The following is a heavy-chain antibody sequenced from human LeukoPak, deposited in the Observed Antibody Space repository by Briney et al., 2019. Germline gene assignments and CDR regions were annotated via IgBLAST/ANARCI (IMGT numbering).Heavy chain of an antibody. CDR3: ASSDGSGEISY. Sequence: GGSLRLSCAASGFTFSDHYMGWIREAPGKGLEWVSYISSSGSIIYYADSVKGRFTISRDNAKNSLYLQMNSLRAKDTAVYYCASSDGSGEISYWGQGTLVTVSS. V-gene: IGHV3-11*01. CDR2: ISSSGSII. CDR1: GFTFSDHY. D-gene: IGHD3-3*01. J-gene: IGHJ4*02.